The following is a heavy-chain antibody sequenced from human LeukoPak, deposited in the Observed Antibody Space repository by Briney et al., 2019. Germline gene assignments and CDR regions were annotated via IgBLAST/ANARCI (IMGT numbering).Heavy chain of an antibody. J-gene: IGHJ4*02. D-gene: IGHD3-10*01. CDR2: IYYSGST. Sequence: KTSETLSLTCTVSGGFISSGGYYWTWIRPPSGKGLECIGYIYYSGSTYYNPSLKSRISMSLDTSKNQFSLKLSSVTAADTAMYYCARGPAGSYFHVPDYWGQGTLVTVSS. CDR3: ARGPAGSYFHVPDY. CDR1: GGFISSGGYY. V-gene: IGHV4-31*03.